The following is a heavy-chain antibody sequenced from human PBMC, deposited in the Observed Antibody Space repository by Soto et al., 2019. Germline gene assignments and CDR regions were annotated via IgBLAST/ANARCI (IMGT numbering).Heavy chain of an antibody. J-gene: IGHJ4*02. V-gene: IGHV4-59*01. Sequence: PSETLSLTCTVSGGSISSNYWTWIRQPPGKGLEWIGYVYNSGSTNYNPSLKSRVTISEDTSRSQFSLKVNSMTAADTAVYYCARYRSEGVAGYTLDYWGQGILVTVSS. CDR3: ARYRSEGVAGYTLDY. CDR2: VYNSGST. CDR1: GGSISSNY. D-gene: IGHD2-15*01.